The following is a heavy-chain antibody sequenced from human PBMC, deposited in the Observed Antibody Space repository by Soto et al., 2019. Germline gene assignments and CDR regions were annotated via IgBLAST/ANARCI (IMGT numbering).Heavy chain of an antibody. J-gene: IGHJ3*02. CDR2: INAGNGNT. V-gene: IGHV1-3*01. CDR3: ASKRGVLDAFDI. D-gene: IGHD2-8*02. Sequence: RQAPGQRLEWMGWINAGNGNTKYSQKFQGRVTITRDTSASTAYMELSSLRSEDTAVYYCASKRGVLDAFDIWGQGTMVTVSS.